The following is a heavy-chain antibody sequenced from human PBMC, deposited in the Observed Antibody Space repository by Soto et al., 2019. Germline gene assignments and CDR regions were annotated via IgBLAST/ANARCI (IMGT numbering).Heavy chain of an antibody. CDR3: ARVGSYYDSSGYSSHAFDI. D-gene: IGHD3-22*01. J-gene: IGHJ3*02. V-gene: IGHV4-31*03. CDR2: ISYSGRT. CDR1: GGSISSGGYY. Sequence: QVQLQESGPGLVKPSQTLSLTCTVSGGSISSGGYYWSWIRQHPGKGLEWIGYISYSGRTYYNPSLKSRVTISVDPSKNQFSLKLSSVTAADTAVYYCARVGSYYDSSGYSSHAFDIWGQGTMVTVSS.